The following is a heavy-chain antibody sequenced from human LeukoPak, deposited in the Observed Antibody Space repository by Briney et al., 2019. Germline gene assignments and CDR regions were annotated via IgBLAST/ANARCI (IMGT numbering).Heavy chain of an antibody. CDR3: ARDQTGDFDY. Sequence: KSSETLSLTCTVSGGSISSYYWSWIRQPPGKGLEWIGYIYYSESTNYNPSLKSRVTISVDTSKNQFSLKLSSVTAADTALYYCARDQTGDFDYWGQGTLVTVSS. J-gene: IGHJ4*02. D-gene: IGHD7-27*01. CDR2: IYYSEST. V-gene: IGHV4-59*01. CDR1: GGSISSYY.